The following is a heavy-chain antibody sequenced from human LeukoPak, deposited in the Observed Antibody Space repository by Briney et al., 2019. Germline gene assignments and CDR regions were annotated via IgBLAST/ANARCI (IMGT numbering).Heavy chain of an antibody. V-gene: IGHV3-21*01. CDR1: GFTFSSYW. CDR2: ISSSSSYI. D-gene: IGHD2-2*01. Sequence: GGSLRLSCAASGFTFSSYWMHWVRQAPGKGLEWVSSISSSSSYIYYADSVKGRFTISRDNAKNSLYLQMNSLRAEDTAVYYCARDPGYCSSTSCSPLYYFDYWGQGTLVTVSS. CDR3: ARDPGYCSSTSCSPLYYFDY. J-gene: IGHJ4*02.